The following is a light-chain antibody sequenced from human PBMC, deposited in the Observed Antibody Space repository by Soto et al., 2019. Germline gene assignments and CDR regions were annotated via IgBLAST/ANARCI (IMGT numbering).Light chain of an antibody. J-gene: IGKJ3*01. CDR1: QSLLHSDGKTY. V-gene: IGKV2D-29*01. Sequence: DIVMTQTPLSLSVTPGQPASISCKSSQSLLHSDGKTYLYWYLQKPGQPPQLLIYAASSLQSGVPSRFSGSGSGTDFTLTISSLQPEDFAAYYCQQSNSSPFTFGPGTKVDIK. CDR2: AAS. CDR3: QQSNSSPFT.